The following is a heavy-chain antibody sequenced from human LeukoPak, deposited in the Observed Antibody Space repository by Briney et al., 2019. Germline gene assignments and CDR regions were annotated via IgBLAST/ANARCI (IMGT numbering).Heavy chain of an antibody. V-gene: IGHV3-64D*09. CDR2: ISSNGGST. D-gene: IGHD4-17*01. CDR1: GFTFSSYA. J-gene: IGHJ4*02. Sequence: GGSLRLSCSASGFTFSSYAMHWVRQAPGKGLEYVSAISSNGGSTYYADSVKGRFTISRDNSKNTLYLQMSSLRAEDTAVYYCARGVYGDYFTKTGYFDYWGQGTQVIVSS. CDR3: ARGVYGDYFTKTGYFDY.